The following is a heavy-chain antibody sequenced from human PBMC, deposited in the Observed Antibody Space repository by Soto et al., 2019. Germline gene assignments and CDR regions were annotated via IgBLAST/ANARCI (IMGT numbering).Heavy chain of an antibody. CDR2: ISGSGGST. V-gene: IGHV3-23*01. D-gene: IGHD1-26*01. CDR1: GFTFSSYA. CDR3: AKDLENTGSYSYYGMDV. Sequence: GGSLRLSCAASGFTFSSYAMSWVRQAPGKGLEWVSAISGSGGSTYYADSVKGRFTISRDNSKNTLYLQMNSLRAEDTAVYYCAKDLENTGSYSYYGMDVWGQGTTVTVSS. J-gene: IGHJ6*02.